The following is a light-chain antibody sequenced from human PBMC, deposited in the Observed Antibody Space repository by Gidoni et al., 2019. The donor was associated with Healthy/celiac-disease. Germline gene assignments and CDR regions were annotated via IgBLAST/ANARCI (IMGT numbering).Light chain of an antibody. V-gene: IGKV3-15*01. CDR2: GAS. CDR3: QQYNNWPPWT. Sequence: EIVMTQSPATLSVSPGERATLSCRASQSVSLNLAWYQQKPGQAPRLIIYGASTRATVIPARFSGSGSGTEFTLTISSLQSEDFAVYYCQQYNNWPPWTFGQGTKVEIK. CDR1: QSVSLN. J-gene: IGKJ1*01.